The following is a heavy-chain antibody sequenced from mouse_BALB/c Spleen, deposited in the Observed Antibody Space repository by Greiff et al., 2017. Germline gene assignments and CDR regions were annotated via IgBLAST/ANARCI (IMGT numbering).Heavy chain of an antibody. J-gene: IGHJ4*01. V-gene: IGHV1-80*01. CDR2: IYPGDGDT. CDR3: ARGTSYYDNYYAMDY. Sequence: VQLQQSGAELVRPGSSVKISCKASGYAFSSYWMNWVKQRPGQGLEWIGQIYPGDGDTNYNGKFKGKATLTADKSSSTAYMQLSSLTSEDSAVYFCARGTSYYDNYYAMDYWGQGTSVTVSS. D-gene: IGHD2-10*01. CDR1: GYAFSSYW.